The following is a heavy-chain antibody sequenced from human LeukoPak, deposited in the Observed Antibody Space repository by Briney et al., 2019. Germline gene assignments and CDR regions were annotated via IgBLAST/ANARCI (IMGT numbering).Heavy chain of an antibody. Sequence: GGSLRLSCAASGLTFSSYDMHWVRQAPGKGLEWVAFIRYDGSDQYYADSVKGRFTISRDNSKNTLSLHLNSLRSEDTAVYYCARYEYFDLWGQGTLVIVSS. CDR2: IRYDGSDQ. V-gene: IGHV3-30*02. D-gene: IGHD2-15*01. CDR1: GLTFSSYD. J-gene: IGHJ4*02. CDR3: ARYEYFDL.